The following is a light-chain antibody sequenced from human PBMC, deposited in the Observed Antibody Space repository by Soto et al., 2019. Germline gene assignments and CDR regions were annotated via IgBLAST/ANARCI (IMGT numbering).Light chain of an antibody. CDR3: SSYTSSARSASYV. CDR1: SSDVGGYNY. Sequence: QSALTQPASVSGSPGQSITIFCTGTSSDVGGYNYVSWYQQHPGKVPKLMIYDVSYRPSGVSNRFSGSKSGNTASLTISGLQAEDEADYYCSSYTSSARSASYVFGTGTKLTVL. CDR2: DVS. J-gene: IGLJ1*01. V-gene: IGLV2-14*01.